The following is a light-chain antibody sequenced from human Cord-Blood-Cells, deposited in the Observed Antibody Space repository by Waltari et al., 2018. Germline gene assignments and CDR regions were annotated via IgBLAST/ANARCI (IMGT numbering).Light chain of an antibody. CDR1: SSDVGGHNN. Sequence: QSALTQPASVSGSPGQSITISCTGTSSDVGGHNNVSWYQHHPGKAPKLMIYDVSNRPSGVSNRFSGSKSGNTASLTISGLQAEDEADYYCSSYTSSSTWVFGGGTKLTVL. CDR3: SSYTSSSTWV. V-gene: IGLV2-14*03. CDR2: DVS. J-gene: IGLJ3*02.